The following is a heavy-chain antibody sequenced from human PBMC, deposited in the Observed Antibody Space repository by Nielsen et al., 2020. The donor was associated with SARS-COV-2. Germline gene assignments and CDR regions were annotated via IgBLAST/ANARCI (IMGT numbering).Heavy chain of an antibody. V-gene: IGHV5-51*01. CDR2: IFPGDSDS. Sequence: GGSLRLSCKGSGYRFTDYWIAWVRQMPGKGLEYMGIIFPGDSDSIYSPSFQGQVTFSADTSINTAYLQWSSLKASDTAMYYCVTSAFRNTWVDHWGQGTLVTVSS. CDR3: VTSAFRNTWVDH. D-gene: IGHD2-2*02. CDR1: GYRFTDYW. J-gene: IGHJ4*02.